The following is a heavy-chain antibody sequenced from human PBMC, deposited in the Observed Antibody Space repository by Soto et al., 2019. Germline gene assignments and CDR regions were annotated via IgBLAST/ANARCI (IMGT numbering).Heavy chain of an antibody. CDR1: GGTFSSYA. CDR3: ARGYYYDSSGYYELFDY. V-gene: IGHV1-69*01. D-gene: IGHD3-22*01. CDR2: IIPIFGTV. Sequence: QVQLVQSGAEVKKPGSSVKVSCKASGGTFSSYAISWVRQAPGQGLEWMGGIIPIFGTVNYAQKFQGRVTITADESTSTAYIELSSLRSEDTAVYYCARGYYYDSSGYYELFDYWGQGTLVTVSS. J-gene: IGHJ4*02.